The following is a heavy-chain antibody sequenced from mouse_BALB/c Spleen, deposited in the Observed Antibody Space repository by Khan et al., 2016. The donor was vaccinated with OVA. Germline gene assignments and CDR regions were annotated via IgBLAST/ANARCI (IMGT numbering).Heavy chain of an antibody. CDR3: ACELRGFAY. CDR2: ISYSGNS. V-gene: IGHV3-8*02. Sequence: VQLKESGPSLMKPSQTLSLTCSVTGASITSGYWNWIRKFQGNKLEYMGYISYSGNSYYNPSLKSRISVTRKTSKTQYYLQLNSVTTEDTATYYCACELRGFAYWGQGTLVTVSA. CDR1: GASITSGY. D-gene: IGHD1-1*01. J-gene: IGHJ3*01.